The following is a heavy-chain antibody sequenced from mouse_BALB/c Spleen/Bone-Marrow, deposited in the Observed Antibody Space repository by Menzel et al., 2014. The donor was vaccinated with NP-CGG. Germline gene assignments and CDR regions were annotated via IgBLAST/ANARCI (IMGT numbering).Heavy chain of an antibody. Sequence: LQQSGSELVRPGASVKLSCKASGYTFTSYWMHWVKQRPGQGLEWIGNIYPGTGSTNYDEKFKSKATLTGDTSSRTAYMQLSSLTSEDSAVYYCARWVLLDYWGQGTTLTVSS. V-gene: IGHV1S22*01. D-gene: IGHD2-3*01. CDR2: IYPGTGST. J-gene: IGHJ2*01. CDR1: GYTFTSYW. CDR3: ARWVLLDY.